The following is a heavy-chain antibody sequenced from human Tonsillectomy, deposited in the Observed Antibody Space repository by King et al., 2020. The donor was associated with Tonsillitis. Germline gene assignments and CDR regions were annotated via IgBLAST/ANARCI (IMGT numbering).Heavy chain of an antibody. D-gene: IGHD6-13*01. CDR2: INPNSGGT. V-gene: IGHV1-2*02. J-gene: IGHJ3*02. CDR3: AREPYSSSWDDAFDI. CDR1: GYTFTGYY. Sequence: QLVQSGAEVKKPGASVKVSCKASGYTFTGYYMHWVRQAPGQGLEWMGWINPNSGGTNYVQKFQGRVTMTRDTSISTAYMELSRLRSDDTAVYYWAREPYSSSWDDAFDIWGQGTMVTVSS.